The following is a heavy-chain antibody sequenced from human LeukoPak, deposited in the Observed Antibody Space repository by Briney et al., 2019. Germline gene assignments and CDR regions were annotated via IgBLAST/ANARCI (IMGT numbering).Heavy chain of an antibody. J-gene: IGHJ4*02. Sequence: SVKVSCKASGGTFSSYTISWVRQAHGQGLEWMGRIIPILGIANYAQKFQGRVTITADKSTSTAYMELSSLRSEDTAVYYCARTPTKSYDFWSGYLYYFDYWGQGTLVTVSS. V-gene: IGHV1-69*02. CDR2: IIPILGIA. CDR1: GGTFSSYT. D-gene: IGHD3-3*01. CDR3: ARTPTKSYDFWSGYLYYFDY.